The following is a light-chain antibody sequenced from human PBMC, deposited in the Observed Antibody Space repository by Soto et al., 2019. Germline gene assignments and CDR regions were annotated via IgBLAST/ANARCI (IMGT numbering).Light chain of an antibody. Sequence: QSVLTQPPSVSGAPGQTVIISCSGSISNLGAPYDVNWFRQLPGTVPRLLIYGNNNRPSGVPDRFSGSKSGTSASLAITGLQAEDEADYYCQSYDSSLSGYVFGTGTKLTVL. J-gene: IGLJ1*01. CDR3: QSYDSSLSGYV. CDR2: GNN. CDR1: ISNLGAPYD. V-gene: IGLV1-40*01.